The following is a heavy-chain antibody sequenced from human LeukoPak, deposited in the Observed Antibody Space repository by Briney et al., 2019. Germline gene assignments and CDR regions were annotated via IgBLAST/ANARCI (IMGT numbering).Heavy chain of an antibody. V-gene: IGHV1-69*01. CDR3: ASAGYDILTGPGAFYYYYMDV. CDR2: IIPIFGTA. CDR1: GGTFSSYA. Sequence: ASVKVSCKASGGTFSSYAISWVRQAPGQGPEWMGGIIPIFGTANYAQKFQGRVTITADESTSTAYMELSSLRSEDTAVYYCASAGYDILTGPGAFYYYYMDVWGKGTTVTISS. J-gene: IGHJ6*03. D-gene: IGHD3-9*01.